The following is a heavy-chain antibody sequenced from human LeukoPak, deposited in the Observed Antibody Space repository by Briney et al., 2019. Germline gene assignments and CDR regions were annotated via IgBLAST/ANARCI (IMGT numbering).Heavy chain of an antibody. Sequence: SVKVSCKASGGTFSSYAISWVRQAPGQGLEWMGRIIPIFGTANYAQKFQGRVTITTDGSTSTAYMELSSLRSGDTAVYYCARDPYSSGWYSSYYYYYMDVWGKGTTVTVSS. V-gene: IGHV1-69*05. CDR3: ARDPYSSGWYSSYYYYYMDV. CDR1: GGTFSSYA. CDR2: IIPIFGTA. D-gene: IGHD6-19*01. J-gene: IGHJ6*03.